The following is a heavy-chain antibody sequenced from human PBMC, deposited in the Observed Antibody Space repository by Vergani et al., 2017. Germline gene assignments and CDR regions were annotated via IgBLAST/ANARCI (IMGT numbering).Heavy chain of an antibody. J-gene: IGHJ6*02. CDR1: GFTFSSYD. D-gene: IGHD2-15*01. V-gene: IGHV3-13*01. Sequence: EVQLVESGGGLVQPGGSLRLSCAASGFTFSSYDMHWVRQATGKGLEWVSAIGTAGDTYYPGSVKGRFTISRENAKNSLYLQMNSLSAGDTAVYYCAREAIGRGGHGDYYYYGMDVWGQGTTVTVSS. CDR2: IGTAGDT. CDR3: AREAIGRGGHGDYYYYGMDV.